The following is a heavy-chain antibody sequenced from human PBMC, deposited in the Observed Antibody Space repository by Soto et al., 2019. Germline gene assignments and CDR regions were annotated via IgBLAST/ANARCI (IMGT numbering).Heavy chain of an antibody. CDR1: GYTFTSYG. J-gene: IGHJ4*02. CDR2: ISAYNGNT. Sequence: ASVKVSCKASGYTFTSYGISWVRQAPGQGLEWMGWISAYNGNTNYAQKLQGRVTMTTDTSTSTAYMELRSLRSDDTAVYYCAGDRAAAGRMAYWGQGTLVTVSS. V-gene: IGHV1-18*04. D-gene: IGHD6-13*01. CDR3: AGDRAAAGRMAY.